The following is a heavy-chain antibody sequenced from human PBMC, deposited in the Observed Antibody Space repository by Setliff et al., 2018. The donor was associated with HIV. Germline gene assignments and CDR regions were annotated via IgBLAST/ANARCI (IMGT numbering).Heavy chain of an antibody. CDR3: ARDCRVGWVFTYGMDV. D-gene: IGHD6-13*01. Sequence: GGSLRLSCAASGFTFNKYAMGWVRRAPGKGLEWVSITSGTGGSPFYADSVEGRFTISRDNSKNTLFLQMNSLRPEDTAVYYCARDCRVGWVFTYGMDVWGQGTLVTVSS. J-gene: IGHJ6*02. CDR1: GFTFNKYA. CDR2: TSGTGGSP. V-gene: IGHV3-23*01.